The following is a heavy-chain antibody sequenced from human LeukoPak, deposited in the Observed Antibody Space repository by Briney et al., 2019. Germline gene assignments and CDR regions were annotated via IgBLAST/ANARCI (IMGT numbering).Heavy chain of an antibody. CDR3: ARGAYSSSWYPYNWFDP. Sequence: SETLSLTCTVSGGSISSYYWSWIRQPPGKGLEWIGYIYYSGSTNYNPSLKSRVTISVDTSKNQSSLKLSSVTAADTAVYYCARGAYSSSWYPYNWFDPWGQGTLVTVSS. V-gene: IGHV4-59*01. D-gene: IGHD6-13*01. CDR1: GGSISSYY. J-gene: IGHJ5*02. CDR2: IYYSGST.